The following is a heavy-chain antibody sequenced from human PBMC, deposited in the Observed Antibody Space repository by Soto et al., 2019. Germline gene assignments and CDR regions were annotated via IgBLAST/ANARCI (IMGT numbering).Heavy chain of an antibody. J-gene: IGHJ5*01. Sequence: QVQLVQSGAEVKKPGASVKVSCKASGYTFTSYYMHWVRQAPGQGLEWMGIINPSGGSTSYAQKFQGRVTMTRDTSPSTVYMELGSLRSEDTAVYYCAGGFDSRGGGFDSWGQGTLVTVSS. CDR1: GYTFTSYY. D-gene: IGHD3-10*01. CDR2: INPSGGST. V-gene: IGHV1-46*01. CDR3: AGGFDSRGGGFDS.